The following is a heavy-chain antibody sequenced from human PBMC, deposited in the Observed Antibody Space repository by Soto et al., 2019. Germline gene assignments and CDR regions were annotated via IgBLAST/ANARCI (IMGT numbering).Heavy chain of an antibody. CDR3: ARGGLGYYYDSSGYDAVDI. D-gene: IGHD3-22*01. J-gene: IGHJ3*02. V-gene: IGHV3-74*01. Sequence: GGSLRLSCAASGFTFSSYWMHWVRQAPGKGLVWVSRINSDGSSTSYADSVKGRFTISRDNAKNTLYLQMNSLRAEDTAVYYCARGGLGYYYDSSGYDAVDIWGQGTMVTVSS. CDR1: GFTFSSYW. CDR2: INSDGSST.